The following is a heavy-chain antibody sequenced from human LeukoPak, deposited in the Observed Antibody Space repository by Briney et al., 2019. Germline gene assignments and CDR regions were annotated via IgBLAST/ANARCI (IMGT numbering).Heavy chain of an antibody. CDR1: GYTFISYA. Sequence: ASVKVSCKASGYTFISYAMNWVRQAPGQGLEWMGWINTNTGNPTYAQGFTGRFVFSLDTSVSTAYLQISSLKTEDTAVYYCARDPRKHYYYGSGSIVDVWGKGTTVTVSS. J-gene: IGHJ6*04. V-gene: IGHV7-4-1*02. CDR3: ARDPRKHYYYGSGSIVDV. D-gene: IGHD3-10*01. CDR2: INTNTGNP.